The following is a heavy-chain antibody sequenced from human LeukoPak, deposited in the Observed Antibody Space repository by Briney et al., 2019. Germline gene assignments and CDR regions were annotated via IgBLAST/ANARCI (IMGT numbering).Heavy chain of an antibody. Sequence: PGGSLRLSCAASGFTFSSYSMNWVRQAPGKGLEWVSVIYSSDSTYYADSVKGRFTISRGNSKNTLYLQMNSLRAEDTAVYYCARGNWNYPFDYWGQGTLVTVSS. J-gene: IGHJ4*02. V-gene: IGHV3-53*01. CDR1: GFTFSSYS. CDR3: ARGNWNYPFDY. D-gene: IGHD1-7*01. CDR2: IYSSDST.